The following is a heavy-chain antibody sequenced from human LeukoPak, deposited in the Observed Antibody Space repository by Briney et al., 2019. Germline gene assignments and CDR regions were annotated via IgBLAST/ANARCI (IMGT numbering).Heavy chain of an antibody. V-gene: IGHV4-59*01. CDR2: IYYSGST. CDR3: ARDPKYSYYFDY. J-gene: IGHJ4*02. CDR1: GGYISTYY. D-gene: IGHD2/OR15-2a*01. Sequence: SETLSLICSVSGGYISTYYWIRFRQPPGKGLEWIGYIYYSGSTNYNPSLKSRVTISVDTSKNQVSLKLSSVTAADTAIYYCARDPKYSYYFDYWGQGSLVTVSS.